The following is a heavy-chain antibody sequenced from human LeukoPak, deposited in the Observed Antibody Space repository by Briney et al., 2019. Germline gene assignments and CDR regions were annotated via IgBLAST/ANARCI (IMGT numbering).Heavy chain of an antibody. Sequence: SETLSLTCAVYGGSFSGYYWSWIREPPGEGLEWIGEINHSGSTNYNPSLKSRVTISVDTSKNQFSLKLSSVTAADTAVYYCARERAGKGPYYFDDWGQGTLVTVSS. CDR2: INHSGST. D-gene: IGHD6-19*01. J-gene: IGHJ4*02. CDR1: GGSFSGYY. V-gene: IGHV4-34*01. CDR3: ARERAGKGPYYFDD.